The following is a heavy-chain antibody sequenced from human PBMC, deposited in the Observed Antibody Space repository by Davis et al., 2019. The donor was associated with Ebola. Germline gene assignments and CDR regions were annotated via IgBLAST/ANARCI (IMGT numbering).Heavy chain of an antibody. CDR3: AHLGPQRYCSGGGCHGYLDY. Sequence: SVKVSCKAVGDTLTSYAMTWVRQAPGQGLEWMGGIIPVFRTANYAQKFQGRVTITADESTRTAYMELNGLKSEDTAVYYCAHLGPQRYCSGGGCHGYLDYWGQGTLVTVSS. J-gene: IGHJ4*02. CDR1: GDTLTSYA. V-gene: IGHV1-69*13. D-gene: IGHD2-15*01. CDR2: IIPVFRTA.